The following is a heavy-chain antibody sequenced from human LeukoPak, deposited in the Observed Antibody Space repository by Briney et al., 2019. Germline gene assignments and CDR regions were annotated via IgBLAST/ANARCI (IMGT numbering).Heavy chain of an antibody. CDR1: GYTFTGYG. Sequence: ASVKVSCKASGYTFTGYGMDWVRQAPGQGLEWMGWINANNGGTNYAQKLQGRVTMTRDTSMSTAYMEWRRLRSDDTAVYNWETDPSAHVLLRFWQNSSDTWGEGTLVTASS. CDR3: ETDPSAHVLLRFWQNSSDT. J-gene: IGHJ5*02. CDR2: INANNGGT. V-gene: IGHV1-2*02. D-gene: IGHD3-3*01.